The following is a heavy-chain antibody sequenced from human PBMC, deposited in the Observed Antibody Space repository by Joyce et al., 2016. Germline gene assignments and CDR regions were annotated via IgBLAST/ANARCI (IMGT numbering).Heavy chain of an antibody. CDR2: MYDSETT. J-gene: IGHJ6*02. CDR3: ATSLPSRVGGVQFFGMDV. CDR1: GDSFSGTSHY. Sequence: HLQESGPGLVKPSETLSLTCTISGDSFSGTSHYWSWIRQSPWKGLEWIGFMYDSETTQYNPSLGGRLSISVGAAKKQFSLGLTSVSSADTAVYYCATSLPSRVGGVQFFGMDVWGQGTTVIVS. V-gene: IGHV4-61*01. D-gene: IGHD3-16*01.